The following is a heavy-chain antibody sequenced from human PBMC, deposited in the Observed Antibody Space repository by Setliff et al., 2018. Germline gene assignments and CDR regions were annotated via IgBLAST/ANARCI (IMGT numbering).Heavy chain of an antibody. J-gene: IGHJ4*02. V-gene: IGHV2-70*11. CDR1: GFSLTTSGTC. D-gene: IGHD1-7*01. CDR3: ARSRYELPHYYFDY. Sequence: SGPTLVNPTQTLTLTCTFSGFSLTTSGTCVTWIRQPPGKALEWLARIDWDGDKYYNTSLRTRLTLSKDTSKNQVFLTMTNMDPVDTATYYCARSRYELPHYYFDYWGQGILVTFSS. CDR2: IDWDGDK.